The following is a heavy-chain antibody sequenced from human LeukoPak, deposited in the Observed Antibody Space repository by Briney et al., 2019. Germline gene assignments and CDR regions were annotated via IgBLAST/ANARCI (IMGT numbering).Heavy chain of an antibody. D-gene: IGHD3-22*01. CDR2: IYYSGST. V-gene: IGHV4-39*01. CDR3: ASQSTYYDSSGYYYSLFDY. Sequence: SETLSLTCIVSGVSISSSSYYWGWIRQPPGKGLEWIGSIYYSGSTYYNPSLKSRVTISVDTSKNQFSLKLSSVTAADTAVYYCASQSTYYDSSGYYYSLFDYWGQGTLVTVSS. J-gene: IGHJ4*02. CDR1: GVSISSSSYY.